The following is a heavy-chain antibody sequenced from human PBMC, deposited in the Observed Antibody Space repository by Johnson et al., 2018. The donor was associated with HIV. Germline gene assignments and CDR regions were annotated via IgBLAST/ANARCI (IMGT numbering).Heavy chain of an antibody. D-gene: IGHD3-22*01. CDR2: ISGTAGDT. CDR1: GFTFSSYA. V-gene: IGHV3-13*01. J-gene: IGHJ3*02. CDR3: ARGRDSSGFNDAFDI. Sequence: MLLVESGGGLVQPGGSLRLSCAASGFTFSSYAMSWVRQAPGKGLEWVSAISGTAGDTYYPGSVKGRFTISRETAKKSLYLQMNSLRAGDTAVYYCARGRDSSGFNDAFDIWGQGTMVTVSS.